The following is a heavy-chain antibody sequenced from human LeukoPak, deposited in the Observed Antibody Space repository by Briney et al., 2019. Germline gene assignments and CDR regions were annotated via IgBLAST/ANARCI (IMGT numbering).Heavy chain of an antibody. CDR2: IYYSGST. Sequence: PSETLSLTCTVSGGSISSGGYYWSWIRQHPGKGLEWIGYIYYSGSTYYNPSLKSRVTISVDTSKNQFSLKLSSVTAADTAVYYCATTSPKQFGGVIVFDYWGRGTLVTVSS. CDR1: GGSISSGGYY. J-gene: IGHJ4*02. CDR3: ATTSPKQFGGVIVFDY. D-gene: IGHD3-16*02. V-gene: IGHV4-31*03.